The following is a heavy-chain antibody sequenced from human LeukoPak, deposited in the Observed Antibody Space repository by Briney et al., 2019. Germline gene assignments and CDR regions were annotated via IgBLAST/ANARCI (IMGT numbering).Heavy chain of an antibody. V-gene: IGHV1-69*05. Sequence: SVKVSCKVFGDTFSSYAISWVRQAPGQGLEWMGRIIPIFGTANYAQKFQGRVTITTDESTSTVYMELSSLRSEDTAVYYCARERGGSGYCDIWGQGTMVTVSS. D-gene: IGHD3-22*01. CDR3: ARERGGSGYCDI. CDR1: GDTFSSYA. CDR2: IIPIFGTA. J-gene: IGHJ3*02.